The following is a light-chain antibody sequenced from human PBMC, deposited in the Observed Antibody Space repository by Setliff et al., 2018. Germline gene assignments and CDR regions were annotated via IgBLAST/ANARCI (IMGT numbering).Light chain of an antibody. CDR2: GVT. CDR1: DHDVGGYDY. CDR3: CSYRGTYTFGV. V-gene: IGLV2-11*01. J-gene: IGLJ1*01. Sequence: ALAQPRSVSGSPGQSVTISCTGTDHDVGGYDYVSWYQQHPGRPPKLLIYGVTKRPSGVPDRFSASKSGNTASLTISGLQGDDEADYYCCSYRGTYTFGVFGTGTKVTVL.